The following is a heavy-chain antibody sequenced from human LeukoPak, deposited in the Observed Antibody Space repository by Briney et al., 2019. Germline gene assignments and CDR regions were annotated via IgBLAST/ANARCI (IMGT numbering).Heavy chain of an antibody. D-gene: IGHD3-22*01. CDR2: MNPNSGNT. Sequence: ASVKVSCKASGYTFTSYDINWVRQATGQGLEWMGWMNPNSGNTGYAQKSQGRVTMTRNTSISTAYMELSSLRSEDTAVYYCARYYYDSSGYSDYWGQGTLVTVSS. CDR3: ARYYYDSSGYSDY. V-gene: IGHV1-8*01. CDR1: GYTFTSYD. J-gene: IGHJ4*02.